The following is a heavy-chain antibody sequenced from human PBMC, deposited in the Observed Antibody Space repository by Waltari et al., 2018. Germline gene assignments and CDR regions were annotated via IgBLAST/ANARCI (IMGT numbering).Heavy chain of an antibody. V-gene: IGHV4-4*02. CDR1: GGSISSSNW. CDR3: ARDHSGLVPVRKYFQH. D-gene: IGHD6-19*01. Sequence: QVQLQESGPGLVKPSGTLSLTCAVSGGSISSSNWWSWVRQPPGKGLEWIGEIYHSGSPNSTPSLKSRVTISVDKSKNQFSLKLSSVTAADTAVYYCARDHSGLVPVRKYFQHWGQGTLVTVSS. J-gene: IGHJ1*01. CDR2: IYHSGSP.